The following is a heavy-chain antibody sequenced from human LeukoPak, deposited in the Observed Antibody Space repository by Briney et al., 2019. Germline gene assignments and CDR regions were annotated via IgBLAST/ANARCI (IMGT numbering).Heavy chain of an antibody. D-gene: IGHD3-16*01. Sequence: GGSLRLSCTGSGFSVSNFWMAWVHQAPGKGLEWVANINEDETGKYYVDSVKGRFTISRDNAKNSLFLQMNSVRVEDTAVYYCATDAFSYPNTWGQGTQVTVSS. CDR3: ATDAFSYPNT. CDR2: INEDETGK. CDR1: GFSVSNFW. J-gene: IGHJ5*02. V-gene: IGHV3-7*01.